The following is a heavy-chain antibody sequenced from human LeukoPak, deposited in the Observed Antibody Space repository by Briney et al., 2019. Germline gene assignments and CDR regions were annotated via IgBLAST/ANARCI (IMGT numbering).Heavy chain of an antibody. CDR3: AREGGYDILTGYQDY. V-gene: IGHV1-2*02. Sequence: ASVKVSCKASGYIFTTYFIHWVRQAPGQGLEWMGWINPNNGDTNYVQKVQGRVTMNRDSAISTVYMELTRLRSDDTAVYYCAREGGYDILTGYQDYWGQGTLVTVSS. J-gene: IGHJ4*02. CDR2: INPNNGDT. CDR1: GYIFTTYF. D-gene: IGHD3-9*01.